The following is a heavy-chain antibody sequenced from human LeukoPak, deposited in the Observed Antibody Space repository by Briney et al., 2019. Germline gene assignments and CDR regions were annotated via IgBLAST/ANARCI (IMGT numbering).Heavy chain of an antibody. V-gene: IGHV4-4*07. D-gene: IGHD6-19*01. J-gene: IGHJ4*02. CDR1: GGTMTNYY. Sequence: SETLSLTCTVSGGTMTNYYWSWIRQPAGKELEWIGRIYSSGSTNYNPSLRSRVTISVDTSKNQFSLNLSSVTAADTAVYFCARHPPGTSSGWHPLDYWGQGTLVTVSS. CDR2: IYSSGST. CDR3: ARHPPGTSSGWHPLDY.